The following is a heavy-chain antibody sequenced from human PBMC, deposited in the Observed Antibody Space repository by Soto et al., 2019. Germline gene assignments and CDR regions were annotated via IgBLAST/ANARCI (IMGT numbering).Heavy chain of an antibody. CDR2: ISGSGGST. CDR3: AKDPPRGNIVGATRRGGLDY. Sequence: GGSLRLSCAASGFTFSSYAMSWVRQAPGKGLEWVSAISGSGGSTYYADSAKGRFTISRDNSKNTLYLQMNSLRAEDTAVYYCAKDPPRGNIVGATRRGGLDYWGQGTLVTVSS. D-gene: IGHD1-26*01. J-gene: IGHJ4*02. V-gene: IGHV3-23*01. CDR1: GFTFSSYA.